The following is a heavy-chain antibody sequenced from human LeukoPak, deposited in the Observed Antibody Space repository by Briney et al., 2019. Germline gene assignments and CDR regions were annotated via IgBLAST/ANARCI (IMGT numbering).Heavy chain of an antibody. CDR3: ARPTKEGSSWYWWFDP. V-gene: IGHV3-74*01. Sequence: GGSLRLSCAASGFTFSSYWMHWVRQAPGKGLVWVSRINNDGSSTSYADSVKGRFTISRDNAKNTLYLQMNSLRAEDTVVYYCARPTKEGSSWYWWFDPWGQGTLVTVSS. CDR2: INNDGSST. J-gene: IGHJ5*02. D-gene: IGHD6-13*01. CDR1: GFTFSSYW.